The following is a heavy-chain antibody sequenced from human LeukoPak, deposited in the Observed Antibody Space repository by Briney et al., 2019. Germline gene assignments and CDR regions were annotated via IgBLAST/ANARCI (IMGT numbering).Heavy chain of an antibody. J-gene: IGHJ4*02. CDR2: IYHSGST. CDR3: ARESPDKSSGWTWGY. CDR1: GYSISSGYY. D-gene: IGHD6-19*01. Sequence: SETLSLTCTVSGYSISSGYYWGWIRQPPGKGLEWIGSIYHSGSTYYNPSLKSRVTISVDTSKNQFSLKLSSVTAADTAVYYCARESPDKSSGWTWGYWGQGTLVTVSS. V-gene: IGHV4-38-2*02.